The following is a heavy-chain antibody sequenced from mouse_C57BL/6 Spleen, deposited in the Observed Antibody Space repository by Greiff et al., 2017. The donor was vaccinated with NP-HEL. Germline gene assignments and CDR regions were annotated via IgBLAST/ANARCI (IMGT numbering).Heavy chain of an antibody. CDR1: GYTFTDYE. D-gene: IGHD1-1*01. V-gene: IGHV1-15*01. Sequence: VQLQQSGAELVRPGASVTLSCKASGYTFTDYEMHWVKQTPVHGLEWIGAIDPETGGTAYNQKFKGKAILTADKSSSTAYMELRSRTSEDSAVYYWTRDYYGSRGSFAYWGQGKLVTVSA. CDR3: TRDYYGSRGSFAY. J-gene: IGHJ3*01. CDR2: IDPETGGT.